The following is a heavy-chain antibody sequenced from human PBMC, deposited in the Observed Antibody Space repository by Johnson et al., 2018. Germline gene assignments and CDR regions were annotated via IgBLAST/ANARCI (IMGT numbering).Heavy chain of an antibody. V-gene: IGHV3-33*01. CDR1: GLIFNNYA. J-gene: IGHJ6*02. D-gene: IGHD6-13*01. CDR2: IWYDGRNK. CDR3: ARGGYGGSWYGLDG. Sequence: QVQLVESGGGVVQPGTSLRLSCVASGLIFNNYAMHWVRQAPGKGLEWVAVIWYDGRNKDYADSVKGRFIVSRENSKNPRYLQMNSLRAEDTAVFYCARGGYGGSWYGLDGGGQVTTVTVSS.